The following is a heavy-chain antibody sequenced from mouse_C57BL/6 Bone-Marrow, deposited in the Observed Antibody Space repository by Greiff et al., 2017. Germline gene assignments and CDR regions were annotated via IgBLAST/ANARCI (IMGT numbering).Heavy chain of an antibody. D-gene: IGHD1-1*01. CDR3: ARNRDYYGSSYGYFDV. CDR1: GFTFSDYG. V-gene: IGHV5-17*01. Sequence: EVQLKESGGGLVKPGGSLKLSCAASGFTFSDYGMHWVRQAPEKGLEWVAYISSGSSTIYYADTVKGRFTISRDNAKNTLFLQMTSLRSEDTAMYYCARNRDYYGSSYGYFDVWGTGTTVTVSS. CDR2: ISSGSSTI. J-gene: IGHJ1*03.